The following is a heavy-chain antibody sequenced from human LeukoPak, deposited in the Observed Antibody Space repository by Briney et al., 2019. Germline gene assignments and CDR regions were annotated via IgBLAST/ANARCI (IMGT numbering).Heavy chain of an antibody. CDR1: GYTFTSYY. Sequence: ASVKVSCKASGYTFTSYYMHWVRQAPGQGLEWMGIINPRGGSTDYSQKFQGRITMTSDTSTSTAYMELSSLRSDDTAVYFCARVGSAAATADYWGQGTLVTVSS. V-gene: IGHV1-46*01. CDR2: INPRGGST. CDR3: ARVGSAAATADY. D-gene: IGHD6-25*01. J-gene: IGHJ4*02.